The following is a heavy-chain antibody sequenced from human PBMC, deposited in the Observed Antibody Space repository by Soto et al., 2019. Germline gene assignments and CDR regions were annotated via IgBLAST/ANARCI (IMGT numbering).Heavy chain of an antibody. V-gene: IGHV3-30-3*01. CDR3: ARTTTVAGTPEFDY. D-gene: IGHD6-19*01. J-gene: IGHJ4*02. CDR2: ISYDGSTK. CDR1: GFTFSSFS. Sequence: QVQLVGSGGGVVQPGRSLRLSCAASGFTFSSFSLHWVRQAPGKGLEWLALISYDGSTKYNADSVKGRFTVSRDNSNNTLYLQMSSLRPEDTAVYYCARTTTVAGTPEFDYWGQGTLVTVSS.